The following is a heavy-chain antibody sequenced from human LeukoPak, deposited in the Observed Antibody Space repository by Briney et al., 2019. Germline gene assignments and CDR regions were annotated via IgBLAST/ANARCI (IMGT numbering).Heavy chain of an antibody. CDR3: ARQTASCSSTSCYEFDY. J-gene: IGHJ4*02. V-gene: IGHV5-51*01. Sequence: GESLKISCKGSGYTFPSYWIAWVRQMHGKGLEWMGIIYPGDSDTRYSPSSQGQVTISADKSISTAFLQWSSLKASDTAMYYCARQTASCSSTSCYEFDYWGQGTLVTVSS. D-gene: IGHD2-2*01. CDR2: IYPGDSDT. CDR1: GYTFPSYW.